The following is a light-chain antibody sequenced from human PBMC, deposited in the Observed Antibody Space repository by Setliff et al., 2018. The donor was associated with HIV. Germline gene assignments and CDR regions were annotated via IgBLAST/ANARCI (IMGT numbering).Light chain of an antibody. J-gene: IGLJ1*01. CDR2: DVS. CDR1: SSDIGNYNY. Sequence: QSVLTQPASVAGSPGQSITISCTGTSSDIGNYNYVSWHQQHPGKAPKLMIYDVSNRPSGVSNRFSGSKSGNTASLTISGLQAEDEADYYCSSYTSSSTPYVFGTGTKVTVL. CDR3: SSYTSSSTPYV. V-gene: IGLV2-14*03.